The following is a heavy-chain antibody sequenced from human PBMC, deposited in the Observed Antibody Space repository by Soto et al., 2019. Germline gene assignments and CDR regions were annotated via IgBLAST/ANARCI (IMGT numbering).Heavy chain of an antibody. CDR2: ISYDGSNK. D-gene: IGHD1-7*01. V-gene: IGHV3-30*18. J-gene: IGHJ4*02. CDR3: AKAFITGTTRDKNFDY. Sequence: GGSLRLSCAASGFTFSSYGMHWVRQAPGKGLEWVAVISYDGSNKYYADSVKGRFTISRDNSKNTLYLQMNSLRAEDTAVYYCAKAFITGTTRDKNFDYWGQGTLVTVSS. CDR1: GFTFSSYG.